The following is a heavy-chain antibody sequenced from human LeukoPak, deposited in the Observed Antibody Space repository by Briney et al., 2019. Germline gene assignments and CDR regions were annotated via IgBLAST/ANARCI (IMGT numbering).Heavy chain of an antibody. D-gene: IGHD4-11*01. V-gene: IGHV3-48*01. CDR3: ARTPVPTVTTGSPYYFDY. J-gene: IGHJ4*02. CDR1: GFTFSSYE. CDR2: ISSSSSTI. Sequence: PGGSLRLSCAASGFTFSSYEMNWVRQAPGKGLEWVSYISSSSSTIYYADSVKGRFTISRDNAKNSLYLQMNSLRAEDTAVYYCARTPVPTVTTGSPYYFDYWGQGTLVTVSS.